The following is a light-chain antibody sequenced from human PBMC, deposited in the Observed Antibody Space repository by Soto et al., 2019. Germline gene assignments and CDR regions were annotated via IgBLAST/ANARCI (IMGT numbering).Light chain of an antibody. CDR3: QSYDSSLSGSV. Sequence: QSVLTQPPSASGTPGQRVTISCSGSSSNIGSNTVNWYQQLPGTAPKLLIYGNTNRPSGVPDRFSGSNSGTSASLAITGLQAEDEADYYCQSYDSSLSGSVFGGGTQLTVL. V-gene: IGLV1-40*01. CDR2: GNT. CDR1: SSNIGSNT. J-gene: IGLJ3*02.